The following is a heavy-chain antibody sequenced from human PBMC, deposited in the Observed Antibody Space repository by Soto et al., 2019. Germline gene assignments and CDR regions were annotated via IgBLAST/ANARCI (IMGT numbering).Heavy chain of an antibody. V-gene: IGHV3-30-3*01. D-gene: IGHD3-10*01. Sequence: QVQVVESGGGVVQPGRSLRLSCAASGFTLSNYAMHWVRQAPGKGLEWVAVTSYDGSNKYYADSVKGRFTISTDNAINTLYLQMNSLRAEDTAVYYCARDRVYYGSGTRGWFDPWGQGTLVTVSS. CDR3: ARDRVYYGSGTRGWFDP. J-gene: IGHJ5*02. CDR2: TSYDGSNK. CDR1: GFTLSNYA.